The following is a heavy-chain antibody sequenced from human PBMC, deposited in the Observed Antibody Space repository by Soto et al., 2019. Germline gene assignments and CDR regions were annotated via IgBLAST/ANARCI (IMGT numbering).Heavy chain of an antibody. V-gene: IGHV4-39*01. D-gene: IGHD2-2*01. J-gene: IGHJ4*02. Sequence: QLQLQESGPGLVKPSETLSLTCTVSGGSISSSSYYWGWIRQPPGKGLEWIGSIYYSGSTYYNPSLKSRVTISVDTSKNQFSLKLSSVTAADTAVYYCAIATIGYCSSTSCPFDYWGQGTLVTVSS. CDR1: GGSISSSSYY. CDR3: AIATIGYCSSTSCPFDY. CDR2: IYYSGST.